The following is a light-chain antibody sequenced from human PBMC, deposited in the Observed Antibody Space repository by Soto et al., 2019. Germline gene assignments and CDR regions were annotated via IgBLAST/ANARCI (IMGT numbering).Light chain of an antibody. CDR2: KES. J-gene: IGKJ1*01. Sequence: DIQMTQSPSTLSGSVGDRVTITCRASQTISSWLAWYQQKPGKAPKLLIYKESTLKSGVPSRFSGSGSGTEFTLTISSLQHYDVETYYCQHYNSYSEACGQGTKVELK. CDR3: QHYNSYSEA. CDR1: QTISSW. V-gene: IGKV1-5*03.